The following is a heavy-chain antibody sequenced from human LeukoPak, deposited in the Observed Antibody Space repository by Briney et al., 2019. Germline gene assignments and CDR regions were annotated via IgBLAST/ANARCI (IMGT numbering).Heavy chain of an antibody. D-gene: IGHD3-10*01. CDR3: ARDGGWFDFDY. Sequence: SETLSLTCTVSGGSISSYYWSWIRQPPGKGLEWIGYIYYGGSTNYNPSLKSRVTISVDTSKNQFSLKLSSVTAADTAVYYCARDGGWFDFDYWGQGTLVTVSS. V-gene: IGHV4-59*01. CDR1: GGSISSYY. J-gene: IGHJ4*02. CDR2: IYYGGST.